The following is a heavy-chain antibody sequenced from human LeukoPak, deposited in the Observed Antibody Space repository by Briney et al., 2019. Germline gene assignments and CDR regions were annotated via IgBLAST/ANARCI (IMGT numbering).Heavy chain of an antibody. CDR1: GGSVSSSNYY. CDR3: ARVSVVGTGTDY. Sequence: SETLSLTCTVSGGSVSSSNYYWSWIRQPPRKGLEWVGFFSNNVPSDYNPSLKRRGTISVDTSKNQFSLRLSSVTAADTAIYYCARVSVVGTGTDYWGQGTLVTVSS. D-gene: IGHD6-13*01. CDR2: FSNNVPS. V-gene: IGHV4-61*01. J-gene: IGHJ4*02.